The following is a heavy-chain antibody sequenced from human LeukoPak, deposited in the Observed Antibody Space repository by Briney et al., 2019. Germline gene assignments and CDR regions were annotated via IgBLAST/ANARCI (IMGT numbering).Heavy chain of an antibody. Sequence: GGSLRLSCAASGFMFSAYSMNWVRQAPGEGLEWVSSITGGISTMYYADSVKGRFTISRDNAKNSLYLQMNGLRDEDTAVYYCARSAGGYYYDWFDSWGQGTLVTVSS. CDR2: ITGGISTM. D-gene: IGHD3-16*01. CDR3: ARSAGGYYYDWFDS. V-gene: IGHV3-48*02. J-gene: IGHJ5*01. CDR1: GFMFSAYS.